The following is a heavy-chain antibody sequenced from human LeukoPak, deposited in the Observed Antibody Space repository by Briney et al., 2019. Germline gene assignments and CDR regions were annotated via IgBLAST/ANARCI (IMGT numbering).Heavy chain of an antibody. CDR2: ISATGGTT. Sequence: GGSLRLSCAASGFTFSSYGMSWVRQAPGKGLEWVSAISATGGTTYYADSVKGRFTISRDNPKNTLYLQMNSLRAEDTAIYYCAKNCGRGAYCSCGSCYPYYYFYIDVWGKGTTVTISS. CDR1: GFTFSSYG. CDR3: AKNCGRGAYCSCGSCYPYYYFYIDV. V-gene: IGHV3-23*01. J-gene: IGHJ6*03. D-gene: IGHD2-15*01.